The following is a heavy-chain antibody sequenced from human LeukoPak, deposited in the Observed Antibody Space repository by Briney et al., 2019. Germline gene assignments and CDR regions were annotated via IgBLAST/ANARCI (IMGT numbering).Heavy chain of an antibody. CDR1: GYTFTGYY. J-gene: IGHJ6*02. CDR3: ARGVGYCSGGGCYYYGMDV. D-gene: IGHD2-15*01. CDR2: INPNSGGT. V-gene: IGHV1-2*02. Sequence: ASVKVSCKASGYTFTGYYMHWVRQAPGQGLEWMGWINPNSGGTNYAQKFQGRVTMTRDTSISTAYMELSRLRSDDTALYHCARGVGYCSGGGCYYYGMDVWGQGTTVTVSS.